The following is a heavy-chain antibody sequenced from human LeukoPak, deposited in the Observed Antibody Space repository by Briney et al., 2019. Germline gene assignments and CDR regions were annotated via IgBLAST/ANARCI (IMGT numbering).Heavy chain of an antibody. V-gene: IGHV4-38-2*01. CDR3: ARQGSLLTGAFDI. J-gene: IGHJ3*02. Sequence: PSETLSLTCAVPGYSISSGYYWGWIRQPPGKGLEWIGSIYHSGSTYYNPSLKSRVTISVDTSKNQFSLKLSSVTAADTAVYYCARQGSLLTGAFDIWGQGTMVTVSS. CDR2: IYHSGST. CDR1: GYSISSGYY. D-gene: IGHD4/OR15-4a*01.